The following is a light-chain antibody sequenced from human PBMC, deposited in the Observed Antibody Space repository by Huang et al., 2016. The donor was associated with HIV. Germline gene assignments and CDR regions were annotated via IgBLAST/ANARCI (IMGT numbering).Light chain of an antibody. CDR2: AAS. Sequence: EIVMTQSPATLSVSPGERATLSCRASQSVSSNLAWYQQKPGQAPRLLIYAASTRATGIPEFTLTISSLQSEDFAVYYCQQYNNWPRTFGQGTKVEIK. CDR3: QQYNNWPRT. J-gene: IGKJ1*01. CDR1: QSVSSN. V-gene: IGKV3-15*01.